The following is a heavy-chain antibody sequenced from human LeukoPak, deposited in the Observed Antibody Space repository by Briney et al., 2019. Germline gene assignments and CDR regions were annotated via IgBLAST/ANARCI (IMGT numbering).Heavy chain of an antibody. CDR2: ISGSGGST. Sequence: PGGSLRLSCAASGFTFSSYGMSWVRQAPGKGLEWVSAISGSGGSTYYADSVKGRFTISRDNSKNTLYLQMNSLGAEDTAVYYCAKERRLSSAVAGLPSWFDPWGQGTLVTVSS. J-gene: IGHJ5*02. CDR3: AKERRLSSAVAGLPSWFDP. V-gene: IGHV3-23*01. D-gene: IGHD6-19*01. CDR1: GFTFSSYG.